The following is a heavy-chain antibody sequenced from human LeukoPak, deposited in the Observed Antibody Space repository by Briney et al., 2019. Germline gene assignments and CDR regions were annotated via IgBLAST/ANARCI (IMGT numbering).Heavy chain of an antibody. CDR3: ARHPGITAAGTGFDI. Sequence: SETLSVTCAVYGGSFSGYYWNWIRQPPGKGLEWIGEINHSGSTNYNPSLKSRLTISVDTSKNQFSLKLSSVTAADTAVYYCARHPGITAAGTGFDIWGQGTMVTVSS. CDR2: INHSGST. D-gene: IGHD6-13*01. V-gene: IGHV4-34*01. J-gene: IGHJ3*02. CDR1: GGSFSGYY.